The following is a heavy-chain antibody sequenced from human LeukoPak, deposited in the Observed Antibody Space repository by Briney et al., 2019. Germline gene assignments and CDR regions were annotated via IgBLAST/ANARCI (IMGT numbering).Heavy chain of an antibody. CDR3: ARVGTTRAFDI. D-gene: IGHD1-7*01. V-gene: IGHV3-53*04. Sequence: GSQTLSCAASGFTVSSNYMSWVRQAPGRGLEWVSVIYSGGSTYYADSVKGRFTISRHNSKNTLYLQMNSLRAEDTAVYYCARVGTTRAFDIWGQGTMVSASS. J-gene: IGHJ3*02. CDR1: GFTVSSNY. CDR2: IYSGGST.